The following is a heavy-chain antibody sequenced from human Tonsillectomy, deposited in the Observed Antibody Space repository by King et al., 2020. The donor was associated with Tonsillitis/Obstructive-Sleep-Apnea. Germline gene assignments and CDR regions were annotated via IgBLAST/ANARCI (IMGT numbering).Heavy chain of an antibody. CDR2: IYPGDSDT. CDR3: ARHQDPSGYSGYDLKYYYYYMDV. D-gene: IGHD5-12*01. CDR1: GYSFTSYW. J-gene: IGHJ6*03. V-gene: IGHV5-51*01. Sequence: DVQLVESGAEVKKPGESLKISCKGSGYSFTSYWIGWVRQMPGKGLEWMGIIYPGDSDTRYSPSFQGQVTTSAYKSISTAYLQWSSLKASETAMYYFARHQDPSGYSGYDLKYYYYYMDVWGKGTTVTVSS.